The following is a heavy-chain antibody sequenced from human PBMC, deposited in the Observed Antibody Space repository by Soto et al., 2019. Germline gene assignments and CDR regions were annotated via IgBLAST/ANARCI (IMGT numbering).Heavy chain of an antibody. J-gene: IGHJ4*02. D-gene: IGHD1-7*01. CDR3: ARGARNYYYFDY. CDR1: RVTFGRSN. Sequence: GNLKISSAAHRVTFGRSNIPWARQAPGKGLVWVSRIYTDGSRADYADSVKGRFTISRDNAKNTVYLQVNSLGAEDTAVYYCARGARNYYYFDYWGQGT. CDR2: IYTDGSRA. V-gene: IGHV3-74*01.